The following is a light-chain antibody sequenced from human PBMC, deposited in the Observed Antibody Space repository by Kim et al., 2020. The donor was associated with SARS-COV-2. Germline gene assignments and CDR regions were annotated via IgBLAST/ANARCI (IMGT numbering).Light chain of an antibody. V-gene: IGLV3-9*01. CDR1: NIGSKN. CDR3: HVWDSSTAV. CDR2: SDR. Sequence: SYELTQPLSVSVALGQTARVTCGGNNIGSKNVHWYQQKPGQAPVLVIYSDRNRPSGIPERFSGSNSGNTATLTISRAQAGDEADYYCHVWDSSTAVFGGGTQLTVL. J-gene: IGLJ3*02.